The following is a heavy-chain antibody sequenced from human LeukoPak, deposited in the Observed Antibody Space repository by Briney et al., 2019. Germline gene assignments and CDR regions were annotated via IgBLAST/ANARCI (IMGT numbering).Heavy chain of an antibody. CDR2: ISYDGSNK. CDR1: GFTFSSYA. J-gene: IGHJ5*02. Sequence: GGSLRLSCAASGFTFSSYAMHWVRQAPGKGLEWVAVISYDGSNKYYADSVKGRFTISRDNSKNTLYLQMNSLRAEDTAVYCCARTREVVPAAMFDPWGQGTLVTVSS. V-gene: IGHV3-30-3*01. CDR3: ARTREVVPAAMFDP. D-gene: IGHD2-2*01.